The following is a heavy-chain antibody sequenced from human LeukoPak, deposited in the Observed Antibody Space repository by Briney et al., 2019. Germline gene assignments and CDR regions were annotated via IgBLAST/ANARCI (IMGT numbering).Heavy chain of an antibody. CDR1: GGPFSGYD. D-gene: IGHD6-19*01. J-gene: IGHJ6*03. Sequence: KPPQTLSLTCAVSGGPFSGYDWTWIRQPPGKGLEWIGEINHGGDSNYNSSLQSRLTISVDTSRNQFFLKLRSATAADTAVYYCARSLRWLVEDRYVYYMDVWGEGTSVTASS. CDR2: INHGGDS. CDR3: ARSLRWLVEDRYVYYMDV. V-gene: IGHV4-34*01.